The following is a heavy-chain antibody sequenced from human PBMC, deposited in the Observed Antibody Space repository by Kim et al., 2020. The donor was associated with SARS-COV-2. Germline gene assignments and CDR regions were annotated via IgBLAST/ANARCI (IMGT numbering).Heavy chain of an antibody. CDR2: IRSKAYGGTT. J-gene: IGHJ3*02. CDR1: GFTFGDYA. D-gene: IGHD3-9*01. V-gene: IGHV3-49*03. Sequence: GGSLRLSCTASGFTFGDYAMSWFRQAPGKGLEWVGFIRSKAYGGTTEYAASVKGRFTISRDDSKSIAYLQMNSLKTEDTAVYYCTRDLLRYFDWLVEHDAFDIWGQGTMVTVSS. CDR3: TRDLLRYFDWLVEHDAFDI.